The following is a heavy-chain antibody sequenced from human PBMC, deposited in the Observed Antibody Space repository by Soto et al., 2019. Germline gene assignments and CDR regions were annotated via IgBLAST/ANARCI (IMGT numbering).Heavy chain of an antibody. J-gene: IGHJ5*02. Sequence: ASVKVSCKVSGYTLTELSMHWVRHAPGKGLEWMGGFDPEDGETIYAQKFQGRVTMTEDTSTDTAYMELSSLRSEDTAVYYCATLTVLRYFDWLPRGNWFDPWGQGTLVTVSS. CDR1: GYTLTELS. CDR2: FDPEDGET. D-gene: IGHD3-9*01. CDR3: ATLTVLRYFDWLPRGNWFDP. V-gene: IGHV1-24*01.